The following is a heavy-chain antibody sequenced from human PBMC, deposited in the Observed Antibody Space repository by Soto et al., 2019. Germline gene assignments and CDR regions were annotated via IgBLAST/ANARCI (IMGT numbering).Heavy chain of an antibody. Sequence: EVQLLESGGGLVQPGGSLRLSCAASGFTFSSYAMSWVRQAPGMGLEWVSVISGRGYATYYADSVKGRFTVSRDKSNNTVYLQMNSLRAEDTAVYYCAKEETVLVNYYYYYGMDVWGQGTTVTVSS. V-gene: IGHV3-23*01. D-gene: IGHD4-17*01. CDR3: AKEETVLVNYYYYYGMDV. CDR1: GFTFSSYA. CDR2: ISGRGYAT. J-gene: IGHJ6*02.